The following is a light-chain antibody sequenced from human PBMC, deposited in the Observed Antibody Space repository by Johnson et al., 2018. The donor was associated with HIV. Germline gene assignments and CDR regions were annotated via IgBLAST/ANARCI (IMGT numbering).Light chain of an antibody. V-gene: IGLV1-51*01. CDR3: GTWDSSLSAYV. J-gene: IGLJ1*01. CDR2: DNN. CDR1: SSNIGNNY. Sequence: QLVLSQPPSVSAAPGQKITVSCSGSSSNIGNNYVSWYQQLPGTAPKLLIYDNNKRPPGIPDRFSGSKSGTSATLGITGLQTGDEADYYCGTWDSSLSAYVVGTGTKVTVL.